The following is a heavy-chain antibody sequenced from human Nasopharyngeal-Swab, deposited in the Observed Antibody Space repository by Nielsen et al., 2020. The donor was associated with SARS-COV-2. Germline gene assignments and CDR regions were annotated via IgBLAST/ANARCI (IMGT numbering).Heavy chain of an antibody. V-gene: IGHV3-23*01. CDR3: AKGGGCSTSCYTGFDY. Sequence: GESLKISCAASGFTFSSYAMSWVRQAPGKGLEWVSAISGSGGSTYYADSVKGRFTISRDNSKNTLYLQMNSLRAEDTAVYYCAKGGGCSTSCYTGFDYWGQGTLVTVSS. D-gene: IGHD2-2*02. J-gene: IGHJ4*02. CDR2: ISGSGGST. CDR1: GFTFSSYA.